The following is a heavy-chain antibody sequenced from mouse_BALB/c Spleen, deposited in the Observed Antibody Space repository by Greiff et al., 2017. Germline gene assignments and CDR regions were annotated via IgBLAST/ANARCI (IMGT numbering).Heavy chain of an antibody. J-gene: IGHJ2*01. CDR2: ISSGGST. Sequence: EVHLVESGGGLVKPGGSLKLSCAASGFTFSSYAMSWVRQTPEKRLEWVASISSGGSTYYPDSVKGRFTISRDNARNILYLQMSSLRSEDTAMYYCARGRYYGSSGFFDYWGQGTTLTVSS. D-gene: IGHD1-1*01. V-gene: IGHV5-6-5*01. CDR1: GFTFSSYA. CDR3: ARGRYYGSSGFFDY.